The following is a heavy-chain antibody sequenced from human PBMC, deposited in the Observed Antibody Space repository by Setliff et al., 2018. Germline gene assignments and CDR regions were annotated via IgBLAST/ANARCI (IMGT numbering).Heavy chain of an antibody. D-gene: IGHD3-22*01. V-gene: IGHV4-4*07. CDR3: ARDRKDYYDSSGYYYALAFDI. CDR2: IYISGST. Sequence: SETLSLTCTVSGGSISSYYWSWIRQPAGKGLEWIGRIYISGSTNYNPSLKSRVTMSVDTSKNQFSLKLSSVTAADTAVYYCARDRKDYYDSSGYYYALAFDIWGQGTMVTVSS. J-gene: IGHJ3*02. CDR1: GGSISSYY.